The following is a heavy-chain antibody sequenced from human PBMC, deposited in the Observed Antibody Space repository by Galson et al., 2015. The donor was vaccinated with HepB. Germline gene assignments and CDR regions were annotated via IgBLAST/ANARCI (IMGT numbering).Heavy chain of an antibody. V-gene: IGHV6-1*01. Sequence: CAISGDSVSSNSVAWNRIRQSPSRGLEWLGRAYRGSNEYGESVKSRISINPDTSKNQFSLHLDSVTPEDTAVYYCARGVNNAFDVWGQGTMVTVSS. J-gene: IGHJ3*01. CDR2: AYRGSN. CDR3: ARGVNNAFDV. CDR1: GDSVSSNSVA. D-gene: IGHD2-21*01.